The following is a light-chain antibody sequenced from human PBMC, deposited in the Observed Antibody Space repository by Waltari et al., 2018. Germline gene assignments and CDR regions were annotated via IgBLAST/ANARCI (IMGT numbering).Light chain of an antibody. CDR1: TLTDQY. Sequence: SYELTQTPSLSVSPGQTAPITCTGHTLTDQYVSWYQQKPGQSPLVVIYQDNKRPSRIPERFSGSNSGDTATLTITETQTMDEADYYCHTWDTTFVVFGGGTKLTVL. J-gene: IGLJ2*01. CDR3: HTWDTTFVV. CDR2: QDN. V-gene: IGLV3-1*01.